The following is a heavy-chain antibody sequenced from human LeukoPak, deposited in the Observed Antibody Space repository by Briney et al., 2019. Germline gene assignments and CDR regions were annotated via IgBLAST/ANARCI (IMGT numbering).Heavy chain of an antibody. CDR3: ARADTWPYFFDY. Sequence: PSETLSLTCAVSGGSISTYYWSWTRQPPGRGLEWIGYIHYSGTTNSNPSLKSRVTISVDTSKNQFSLKLTSVTAADTAVYYCARADTWPYFFDYWGQGTLVTVSS. D-gene: IGHD3-16*01. CDR2: IHYSGTT. CDR1: GGSISTYY. V-gene: IGHV4-59*01. J-gene: IGHJ4*02.